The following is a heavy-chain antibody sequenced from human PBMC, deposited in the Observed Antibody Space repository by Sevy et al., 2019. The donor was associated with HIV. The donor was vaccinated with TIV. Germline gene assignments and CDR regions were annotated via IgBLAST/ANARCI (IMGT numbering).Heavy chain of an antibody. CDR2: INPKSGGT. J-gene: IGHJ4*02. V-gene: IGHV1-2*02. D-gene: IGHD3-3*01. CDR3: ARDTTIFGVVIIPEYYFDY. CDR1: GYTFTGYY. Sequence: ASVKVSCKASGYTFTGYYMHWVRQAPGQGLEWMGWINPKSGGTNYEQKFQGRVTMTWETSIRTAYMELSRLRSDDTAVYYCARDTTIFGVVIIPEYYFDYWGQGTLVTVSS.